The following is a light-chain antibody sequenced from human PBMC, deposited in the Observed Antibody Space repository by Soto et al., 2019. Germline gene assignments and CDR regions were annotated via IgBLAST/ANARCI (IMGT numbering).Light chain of an antibody. CDR1: QSLVYSDGNTY. J-gene: IGKJ1*01. Sequence: DVVMTQSPLSLPVTLGQPASISCRSSQSLVYSDGNTYLNWLQQRPGQSPRRLIYKVSNRDSGVPDRLSGSGSGADFTLKISRVEAEDVGVYYCMQGTHWPPTFGQGTKVEIK. V-gene: IGKV2-30*01. CDR2: KVS. CDR3: MQGTHWPPT.